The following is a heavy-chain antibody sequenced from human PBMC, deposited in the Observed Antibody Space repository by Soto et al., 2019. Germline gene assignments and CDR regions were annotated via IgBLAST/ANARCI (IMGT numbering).Heavy chain of an antibody. V-gene: IGHV3-23*01. Sequence: GGSLRLSCAASGFTFSSYAMSWVRQAPGKGLEWVSAISGSCGRTYYAYSGKGRFTISRDNSENTMYLQMNSLRAEDLAVYCCANEGVWTCKYIAVAGTFDFDYWGQGTLVTVSS. D-gene: IGHD6-19*01. CDR1: GFTFSSYA. CDR3: ANEGVWTCKYIAVAGTFDFDY. CDR2: ISGSCGRT. J-gene: IGHJ4*02.